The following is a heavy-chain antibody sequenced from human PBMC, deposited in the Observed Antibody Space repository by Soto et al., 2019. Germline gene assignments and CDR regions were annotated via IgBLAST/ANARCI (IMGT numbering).Heavy chain of an antibody. CDR1: GCSMTRSGYY. V-gene: IGHV4-39*07. Sequence: SETLSLTCTVAGCSMTRSGYYWGWIRQPPGNELQYIGSVYNNGQTYYNPSLTSPVTISIDTSKNQFSLSLRSVTAADTAVYYCARSVFPWGQGTLVTVSS. J-gene: IGHJ5*02. CDR3: ARSVFP. CDR2: VYNNGQT.